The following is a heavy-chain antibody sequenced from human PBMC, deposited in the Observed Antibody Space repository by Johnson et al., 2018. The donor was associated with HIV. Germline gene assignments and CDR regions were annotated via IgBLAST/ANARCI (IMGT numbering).Heavy chain of an antibody. J-gene: IGHJ3*02. CDR1: GFTFSSYA. CDR2: INWNGGRT. D-gene: IGHD1-26*01. CDR3: ARDGPRGSYGAFDI. Sequence: MQLVESGGGVVQPGRSLRLSCAASGFTFSSYAMHWVRQGSGKGLEWVSGINWNGGRTGYADSVKGRFTISRDNAKKSLYLQMNSLRAEDTALYYCARDGPRGSYGAFDIWGQGTMVTVSS. V-gene: IGHV3-20*04.